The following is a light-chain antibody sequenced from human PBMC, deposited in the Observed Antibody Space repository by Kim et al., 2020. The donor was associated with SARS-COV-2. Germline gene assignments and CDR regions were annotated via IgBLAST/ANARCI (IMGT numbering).Light chain of an antibody. Sequence: QSALTQPASVSGSPGQSITISCTGTSSDVGGYNYVSWYQQHPGKAPKLMIYEVSKRPSGVSDRFSGSNSGNTASLTISGLQAEDEADYYCNSYTSTSSHVFGTGTKVTVL. CDR2: EVS. CDR1: SSDVGGYNY. CDR3: NSYTSTSSHV. J-gene: IGLJ1*01. V-gene: IGLV2-14*01.